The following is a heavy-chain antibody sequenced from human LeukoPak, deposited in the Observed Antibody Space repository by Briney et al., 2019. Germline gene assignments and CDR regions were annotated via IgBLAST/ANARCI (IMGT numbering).Heavy chain of an antibody. Sequence: SETLSLTCAVYGGSFSGYYWSWIRQPPGKGLEWIGEINHSGCTNYNPSLKSRVTISVDTSKNQFSLKLSSVTAADTAVYYCARGIHGSGPPYSYYYGMDVWGQGTTVTVSS. D-gene: IGHD3-10*01. CDR3: ARGIHGSGPPYSYYYGMDV. CDR1: GGSFSGYY. V-gene: IGHV4-34*01. CDR2: INHSGCT. J-gene: IGHJ6*02.